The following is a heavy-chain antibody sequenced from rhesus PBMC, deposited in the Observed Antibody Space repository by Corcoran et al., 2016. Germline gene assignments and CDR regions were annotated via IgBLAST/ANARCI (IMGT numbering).Heavy chain of an antibody. D-gene: IGHD6-25*01. J-gene: IGHJ4*01. CDR2: ISSRWST. Sequence: QLQLQESGPGLVKPSETLSLTCAVSGYSISSGYGWSWIRQPPGKGLEWIGSISSRWSTSYNPSLKSRVTIARDTSKNQVSLKLSSVTAADTAVYYCARDLAGSGSLDYWGQGVLVTVSS. CDR3: ARDLAGSGSLDY. V-gene: IGHV4-122*02. CDR1: GYSISSGYG.